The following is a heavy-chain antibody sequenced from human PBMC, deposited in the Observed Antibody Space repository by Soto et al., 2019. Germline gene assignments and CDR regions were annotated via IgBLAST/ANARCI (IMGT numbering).Heavy chain of an antibody. CDR1: GYTFTSYD. Sequence: ASVKVTCKASGYTFTSYDINWVRQATGQGLEWMGWMNPNSGNTGYAQKFQGRVTMTRNTSISTAYMELSSLRSEDTAVYYCARVGDSSGYYRAWFDPWGQGTLVTVS. CDR3: ARVGDSSGYYRAWFDP. V-gene: IGHV1-8*01. D-gene: IGHD3-22*01. J-gene: IGHJ5*02. CDR2: MNPNSGNT.